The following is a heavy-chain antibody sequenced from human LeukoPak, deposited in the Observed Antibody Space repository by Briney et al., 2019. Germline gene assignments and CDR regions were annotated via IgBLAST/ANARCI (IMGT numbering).Heavy chain of an antibody. CDR3: ARAGVTMVRI. V-gene: IGHV1-69*04. CDR2: IIPILGIA. J-gene: IGHJ4*02. CDR1: GGTFSSYA. D-gene: IGHD3-10*01. Sequence: GASVKVSCKASGGTFSSYAVSWVRQAPGQGLEWMGRIIPILGIANYAQKFQGRVTITADKSTSTAYMELSSLRSEDTAVYYCARAGVTMVRIWGQGTLVTVSS.